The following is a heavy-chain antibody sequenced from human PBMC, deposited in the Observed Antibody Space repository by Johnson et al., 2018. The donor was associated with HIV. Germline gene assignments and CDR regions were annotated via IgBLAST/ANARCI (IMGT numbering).Heavy chain of an antibody. Sequence: QLVESGGGVVRPGGSLRLSCAASGFMFADYGMSWVRQAPGKGLEWVSGITWNGGSTGYADSVKGRFPISRDNSKNTLYLQMNSLRAEDTAVYYCAKRINIVVVPGAFDIWGQGTVVTVSS. D-gene: IGHD2-2*01. CDR3: AKRINIVVVPGAFDI. J-gene: IGHJ3*02. CDR1: GFMFADYG. CDR2: ITWNGGST. V-gene: IGHV3-20*04.